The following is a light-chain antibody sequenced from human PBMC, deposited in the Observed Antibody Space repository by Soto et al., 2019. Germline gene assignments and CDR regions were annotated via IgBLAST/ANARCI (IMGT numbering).Light chain of an antibody. CDR1: SSNIGNNA. Sequence: QSVLTQPPSVSEAPRQRVTISCSGSSSNIGNNAVNWYQQLPGKAPQLLIYYDDLLPSGVSDRFSGSKSGSSASLAISGLQSEEEADYYCSTWDDSRNSQVFGGGTKVTVL. CDR2: YDD. J-gene: IGLJ2*01. CDR3: STWDDSRNSQV. V-gene: IGLV1-36*01.